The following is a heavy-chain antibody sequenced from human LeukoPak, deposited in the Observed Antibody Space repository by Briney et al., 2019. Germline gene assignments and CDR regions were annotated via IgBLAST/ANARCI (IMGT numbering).Heavy chain of an antibody. CDR2: TYYRSKWYN. Sequence: SQTLSLTCAISGDSVSVNSDVWNWIRQSPSRGLEWLGRTYYRSKWYNDYAVSVKSRITISPDTSKNQFSLQLNSVTPEDTAVYYCARDADWGYDAFDIWDQGTMVTVSS. CDR1: GDSVSVNSDV. V-gene: IGHV6-1*01. D-gene: IGHD7-27*01. J-gene: IGHJ3*02. CDR3: ARDADWGYDAFDI.